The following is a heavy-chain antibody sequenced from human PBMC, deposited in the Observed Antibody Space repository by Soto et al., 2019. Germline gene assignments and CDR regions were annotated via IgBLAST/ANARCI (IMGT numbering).Heavy chain of an antibody. J-gene: IGHJ5*02. CDR2: IKQDGSEK. D-gene: IGHD2-15*01. Sequence: GGSLRLSCAASGFTFSSYWMSWVRQAPGKGLEWVANIKQDGSEKYYVDSVKGRFTISRDNAKNSLYLQMNSLRAEDTAVYYCARHYCSGGSCFFGPWGQGPLVTVSS. V-gene: IGHV3-7*01. CDR1: GFTFSSYW. CDR3: ARHYCSGGSCFFGP.